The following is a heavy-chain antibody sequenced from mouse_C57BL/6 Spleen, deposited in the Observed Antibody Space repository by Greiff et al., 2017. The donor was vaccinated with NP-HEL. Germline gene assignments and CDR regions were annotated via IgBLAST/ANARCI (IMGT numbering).Heavy chain of an antibody. J-gene: IGHJ1*03. Sequence: VQLQQPGAELVKPGASVKMSCKASGYTFTSYWITWVKQRPGQGLEWIGDIYPGSGSTNYNEKFKSKATLTVDTSSSTAYMQLSSLTSEDSAVYYCARDYGSSYVEGYFDVWGTGTTVTVSS. V-gene: IGHV1-55*01. CDR2: IYPGSGST. CDR1: GYTFTSYW. CDR3: ARDYGSSYVEGYFDV. D-gene: IGHD1-1*01.